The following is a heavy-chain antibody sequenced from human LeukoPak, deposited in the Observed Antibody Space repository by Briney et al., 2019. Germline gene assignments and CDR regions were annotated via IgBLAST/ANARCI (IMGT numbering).Heavy chain of an antibody. Sequence: SETLSLTCTVSGGSISSSSYYWGWIRQPPGKGLEWIASIYFTGSTFYNPSLESRVAMSVDTSRNQFSLKLSFVTAADTAVHYRARHSVASPHWGQGTLVTVSS. V-gene: IGHV4-39*01. CDR3: ARHSVASPH. J-gene: IGHJ4*02. CDR1: GGSISSSSYY. CDR2: IYFTGST.